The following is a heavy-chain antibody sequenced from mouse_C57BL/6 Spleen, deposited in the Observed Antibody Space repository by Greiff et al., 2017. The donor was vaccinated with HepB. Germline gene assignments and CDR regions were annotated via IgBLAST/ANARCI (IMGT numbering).Heavy chain of an antibody. Sequence: EVQLQQSGPELVKPGASVKIPCKASGYTFTDYNMDWVKQSHGKSLEWIGDINPNNGGTIYNQKFKGKATLTVDKSSSTAYMELRSLTSEDTVVYYCARPYDYGWFAYWGQGTLVTVSA. CDR1: GYTFTDYN. CDR2: INPNNGGT. D-gene: IGHD2-4*01. J-gene: IGHJ3*01. V-gene: IGHV1-18*01. CDR3: ARPYDYGWFAY.